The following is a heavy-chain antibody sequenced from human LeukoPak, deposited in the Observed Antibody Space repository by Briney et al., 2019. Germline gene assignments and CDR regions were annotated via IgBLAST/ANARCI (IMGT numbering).Heavy chain of an antibody. V-gene: IGHV1-69*05. Sequence: ASVKVSCKASGGTFSSYAISWVRQAPGQGLEWMGGIIPIFGTANYAQKFQGRATITTDESTSTAYMELSSLRSEDTAVYYCARGELGYCSSTSCYKEPNYYYYYYMDVWGKGTTVTVSS. CDR2: IIPIFGTA. CDR1: GGTFSSYA. J-gene: IGHJ6*03. D-gene: IGHD2-2*02. CDR3: ARGELGYCSSTSCYKEPNYYYYYYMDV.